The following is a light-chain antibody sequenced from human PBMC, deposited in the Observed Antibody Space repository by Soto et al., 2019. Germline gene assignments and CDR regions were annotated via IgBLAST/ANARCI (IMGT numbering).Light chain of an antibody. CDR2: AAT. V-gene: IGKV3-15*01. CDR3: QQYNNWPPYT. CDR1: QSVNNK. Sequence: EIVMTQSPATLSVSPGERATLSCRASQSVNNKLAWYQQKPGQAPRILIYAATTRATGIPARFSGSGSETEVTLTISSLQSEDDAVYYYQQYNNWPPYTFGQGTKLEIK. J-gene: IGKJ2*01.